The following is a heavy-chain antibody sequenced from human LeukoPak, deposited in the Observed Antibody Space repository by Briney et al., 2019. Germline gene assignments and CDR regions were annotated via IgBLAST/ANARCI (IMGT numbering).Heavy chain of an antibody. D-gene: IGHD2-2*01. V-gene: IGHV4-39*01. CDR1: GGSISSSSYY. J-gene: IGHJ6*03. CDR2: IYYSGST. CDR3: ARQPIVVVPAACYMDV. Sequence: SETLSLTCTVSGGSISSSSYYWGWIRQPPGKGLEWIGSIYYSGSTYYNPSLKSRVTISVDTSKNQFSLKLSSATAADTAVYYCARQPIVVVPAACYMDVWGKGTTVTVSS.